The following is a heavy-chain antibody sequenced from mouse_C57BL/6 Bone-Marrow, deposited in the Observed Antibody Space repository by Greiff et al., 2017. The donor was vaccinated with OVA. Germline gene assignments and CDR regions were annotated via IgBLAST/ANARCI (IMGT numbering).Heavy chain of an antibody. V-gene: IGHV3-6*01. Sequence: EVHLVESGPGLVKPSQSLSLTCSVTGYSITSGYYWNWIRQFPGNKLEWMGYISYDGSNNYNPSLKNRISITRDTSKNQFFLKLNSVTTEDTATYYCARWMDYWGPGTSVTVSS. CDR1: GYSITSGYY. CDR3: ARWMDY. CDR2: ISYDGSN. J-gene: IGHJ4*01.